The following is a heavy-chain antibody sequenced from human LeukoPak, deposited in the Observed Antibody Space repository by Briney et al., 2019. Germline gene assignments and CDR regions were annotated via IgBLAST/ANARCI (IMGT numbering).Heavy chain of an antibody. CDR1: GFPLSSYA. CDR2: TSSSDDGT. J-gene: IGHJ4*02. V-gene: IGHV3-23*01. Sequence: GGSLRLSCAASGFPLSSYARSWVRQVPGKGLEWVSATSSSDDGTYHADSVRGRFTIYRDNFRNTLYLQMNRLRVEDAALYYCARAPVTSCRGAFCYPFDLWGQGVLVTVSS. D-gene: IGHD2-21*01. CDR3: ARAPVTSCRGAFCYPFDL.